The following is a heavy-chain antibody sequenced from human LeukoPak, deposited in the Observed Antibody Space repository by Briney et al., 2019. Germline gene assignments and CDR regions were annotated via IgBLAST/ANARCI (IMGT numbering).Heavy chain of an antibody. J-gene: IGHJ4*02. CDR2: IYYSGST. D-gene: IGHD6-13*01. V-gene: IGHV4-59*08. CDR3: AAEAAGTEY. Sequence: SETLSLTCTVSGGSISSYYWSWIRQPPGKGLEWIGYIYYSGSTNYNPSLKSRVTISVDTSKNQFSLKLSSVTAADTAVYCCAAEAAGTEYWGQGTLVTVSS. CDR1: GGSISSYY.